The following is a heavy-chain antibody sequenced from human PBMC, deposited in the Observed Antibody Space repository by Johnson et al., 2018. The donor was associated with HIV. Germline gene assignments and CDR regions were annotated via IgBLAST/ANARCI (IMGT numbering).Heavy chain of an antibody. CDR1: GFTFSSYA. J-gene: IGHJ3*02. Sequence: VQLVESGGGVVQPGRSLRLSCAASGFTFSSYAMHWVRQAPGTGLEWVAVISYDGSNKYYADSVKGRFTISRDNSKNTLYLQMNSLGGEDTAVYYCASGDVGWNDDFAFDIWGQGTMVTVSS. V-gene: IGHV3-30*04. CDR3: ASGDVGWNDDFAFDI. CDR2: ISYDGSNK. D-gene: IGHD1-1*01.